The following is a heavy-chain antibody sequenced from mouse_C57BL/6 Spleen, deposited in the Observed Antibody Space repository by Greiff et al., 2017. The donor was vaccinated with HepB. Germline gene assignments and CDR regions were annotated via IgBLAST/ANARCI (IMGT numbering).Heavy chain of an antibody. CDR3: ARERGYDYDWFAY. CDR1: GYTFTSYW. Sequence: QVQLKQPGAELVRPGSSVKLSCKASGYTFTSYWMHWVKQRPIQGLEWIGNIDPSDSETHYNQKFKDKATLTVDKSSSTAYMQLSSLTSEDSAVYYCARERGYDYDWFAYWGQGTLVTVSA. V-gene: IGHV1-52*01. J-gene: IGHJ3*01. D-gene: IGHD2-4*01. CDR2: IDPSDSET.